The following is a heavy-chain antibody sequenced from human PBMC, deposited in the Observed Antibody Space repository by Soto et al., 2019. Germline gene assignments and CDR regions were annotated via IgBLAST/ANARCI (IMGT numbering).Heavy chain of an antibody. CDR3: ARGLVGATTDPYYFDY. D-gene: IGHD1-26*01. V-gene: IGHV1-69*13. CDR2: IIPIFGTA. J-gene: IGHJ4*02. CDR1: GGTFSSYA. Sequence: SVKVSCKASGGTFSSYAISWVRQAPGQGLEWMGGIIPIFGTANYAQKFQGRVTITADESTSTAYMELSSLRSEDTAVYYCARGLVGATTDPYYFDYWGQGTLVTVSS.